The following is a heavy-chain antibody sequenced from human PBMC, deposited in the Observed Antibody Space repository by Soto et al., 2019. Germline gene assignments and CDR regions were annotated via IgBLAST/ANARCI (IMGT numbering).Heavy chain of an antibody. V-gene: IGHV4-59*12. Sequence: PSETLSLTCTVSGGSISSYYWSWIRQPPGKGLEWIGEIYHSGSTNYNPSLKSRVTISVDKSKNQFSLKLSSVTAADTAVYYCARRVTGEGTYIFDYWGQGTLVTVSS. CDR3: ARRVTGEGTYIFDY. J-gene: IGHJ4*02. CDR1: GGSISSYY. D-gene: IGHD1-1*01. CDR2: IYHSGST.